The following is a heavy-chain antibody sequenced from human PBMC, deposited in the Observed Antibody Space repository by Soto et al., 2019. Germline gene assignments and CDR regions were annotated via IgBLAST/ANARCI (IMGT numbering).Heavy chain of an antibody. V-gene: IGHV4-4*02. CDR1: GGSISSSNW. J-gene: IGHJ6*02. D-gene: IGHD3-22*01. CDR2: IYHSGST. CDR3: ARLGGRGDSSGYYPYYYYYYGMDV. Sequence: SETLSLTCAVSGGSISSSNWWSWVRQPPGKGLEWIGEIYHSGSTNYNPSLKSRVTISVDTSKNQFSLKLSSVTAADTAVYYCARLGGRGDSSGYYPYYYYYYGMDVWGQGTTVTV.